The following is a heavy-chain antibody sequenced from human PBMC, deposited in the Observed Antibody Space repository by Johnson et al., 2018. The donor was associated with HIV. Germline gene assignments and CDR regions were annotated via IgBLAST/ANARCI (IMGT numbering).Heavy chain of an antibody. CDR1: GFTLHDYD. CDR2: FYRNGGST. Sequence: VQLVESGGGVVRPGGSLRLSCAASGFTLHDYDMSWVRQAPGKGLEWVSGFYRNGGSTGYAASVKGRFTISRDNAKNSLYLQMNSLTVEDSALYYCARDPTTQNSRLTGDLGAFDIWGQGTMVTVSS. J-gene: IGHJ3*02. CDR3: ARDPTTQNSRLTGDLGAFDI. V-gene: IGHV3-20*04. D-gene: IGHD7-27*01.